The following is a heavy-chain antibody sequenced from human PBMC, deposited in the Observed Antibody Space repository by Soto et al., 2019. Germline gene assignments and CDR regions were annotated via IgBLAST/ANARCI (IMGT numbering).Heavy chain of an antibody. CDR2: IIPIFGTA. CDR1: GCQISSYA. D-gene: IGHD2-21*01. V-gene: IGHV1-69*13. CDR3: ERGKVCGDSNY. J-gene: IGHJ4*02. Sequence: SVEVSIKASGCQISSYAIMCVRQAPGQGLEWMGGIIPIFGTANYAQKFQVRVTITADEPTSTAYMELSTLRSEDTAVNNWERGKVCGDSNYWCKGT.